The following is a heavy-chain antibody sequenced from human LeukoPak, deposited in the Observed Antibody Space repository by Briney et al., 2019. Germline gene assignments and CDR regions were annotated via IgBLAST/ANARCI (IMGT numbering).Heavy chain of an antibody. J-gene: IGHJ5*02. D-gene: IGHD3-16*01. CDR1: GGSISSPNW. CDR2: IYQSGST. CDR3: ARHYGP. V-gene: IGHV4-4*02. Sequence: SETLSLTCAVSGGSISSPNWWSWVRRPPGKGLEWIGQIYQSGSTNYNPSLKSRVTMSIDKSKNQFSLRLSSVTAADTAVYYCARHYGPWGQGTLVTVSS.